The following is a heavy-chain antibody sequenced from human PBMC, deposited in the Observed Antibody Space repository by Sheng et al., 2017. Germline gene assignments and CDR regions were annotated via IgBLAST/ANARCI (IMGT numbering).Heavy chain of an antibody. V-gene: IGHV3-74*01. CDR1: GFTFSSYW. D-gene: IGHD3-3*01. CDR3: AREAVIYDFWSGSLGAFDI. J-gene: IGHJ3*02. CDR2: INSDGSST. Sequence: EVQLVESGGGLVQPGGSLRLSCAASGFTFSSYWMHWVRQAPGKGLVWVSRINSDGSSTSYADSVKGRFTISRDNAKNTLYLQMNSLRAEDTAVYYCAREAVIYDFWSGSLGAFDIWGQGTMGHRLF.